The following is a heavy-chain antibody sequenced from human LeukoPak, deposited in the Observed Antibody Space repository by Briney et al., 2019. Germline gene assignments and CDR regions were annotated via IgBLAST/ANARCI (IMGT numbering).Heavy chain of an antibody. CDR1: GFTVSSYS. Sequence: PGGSLRLSCAASGFTVSSYSMNWVRQAPGKGLEWVSSIGSSSSYIYYADSVKGRFTISRDNAKNSLYLQMNSLRAEDTAVYYCAREGITIFGVAPDAFDIWGQGTMVTVSS. V-gene: IGHV3-21*01. CDR3: AREGITIFGVAPDAFDI. CDR2: IGSSSSYI. D-gene: IGHD3-3*01. J-gene: IGHJ3*02.